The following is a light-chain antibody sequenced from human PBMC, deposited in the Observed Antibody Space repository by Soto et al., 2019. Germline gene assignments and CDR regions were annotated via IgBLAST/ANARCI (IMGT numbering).Light chain of an antibody. CDR2: DAS. CDR3: QKSDHLPL. J-gene: IGKJ3*01. Sequence: DIQMTQSPPSLSASVGDRVTITCQASQDIGNSLNWFQHKPGKAPNLVIYDASNLEIGVPSRFSGSGSGTDFTFTIISLRPEVIATYYCQKSDHLPLFGPGTKVESK. V-gene: IGKV1-33*01. CDR1: QDIGNS.